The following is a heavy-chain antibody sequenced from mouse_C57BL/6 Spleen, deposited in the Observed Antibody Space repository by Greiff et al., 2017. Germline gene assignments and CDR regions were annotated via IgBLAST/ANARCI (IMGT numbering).Heavy chain of an antibody. CDR3: ARGSLTMTSYYFDY. Sequence: QVQLQQPGAELVKPGASVKLSCKASGYTFTSYWMHWVKQRPGQGLEWIGIIHPNSGSTNYNEKFKSKATLTVAKSSSTAYMQLSSLTSEDSAVYYCARGSLTMTSYYFDYWGQGTTLTVSS. CDR2: IHPNSGST. CDR1: GYTFTSYW. J-gene: IGHJ2*01. V-gene: IGHV1-64*01. D-gene: IGHD2-4*01.